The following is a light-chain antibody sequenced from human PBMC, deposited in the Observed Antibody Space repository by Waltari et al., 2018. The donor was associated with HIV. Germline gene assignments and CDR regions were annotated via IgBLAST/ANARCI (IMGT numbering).Light chain of an antibody. V-gene: IGLV3-1*01. CDR2: ER. J-gene: IGLJ2*01. CDR1: TLINQY. CDR3: QVWDGSIVV. Sequence: SYELTQPPSVSVFPGQTASIACSGDTLINQYVSWYQQKKDQSPVLVMYERTRPSGIPERFSASKSGNTATLTITGTQSMDEADFYCQVWDGSIVVFGKGTKLTVL.